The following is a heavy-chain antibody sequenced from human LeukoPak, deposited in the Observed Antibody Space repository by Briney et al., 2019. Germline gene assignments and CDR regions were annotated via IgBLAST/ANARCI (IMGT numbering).Heavy chain of an antibody. V-gene: IGHV1-69*13. D-gene: IGHD4-17*01. CDR2: IIPIFGTA. CDR1: GGTFSSYA. Sequence: SSVKVSCKASGGTFSSYAISWVRQAPGHALEWMGGIIPIFGTANYAQKFQGRVTITADESTSTAYMELSSLRSEDTAVYYCARDLDYGDSYFDYWGQGTLVTVSS. J-gene: IGHJ4*02. CDR3: ARDLDYGDSYFDY.